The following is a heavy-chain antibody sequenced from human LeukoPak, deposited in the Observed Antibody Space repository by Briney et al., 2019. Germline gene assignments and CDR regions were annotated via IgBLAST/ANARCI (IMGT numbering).Heavy chain of an antibody. V-gene: IGHV4-39*01. CDR2: IYYSGST. J-gene: IGHJ4*02. CDR3: ARHRLDDYGDYFDY. Sequence: SETLSLTCTVSGGSISSSIYSWGWIRQPPGKGLEWIASIYYSGSTYYNPSLKSRVTISVDTSKNQFSLKLTSVTAADTAVYYCARHRLDDYGDYFDYWGQGTLVTVSS. CDR1: GGSISSSIYS. D-gene: IGHD4-17*01.